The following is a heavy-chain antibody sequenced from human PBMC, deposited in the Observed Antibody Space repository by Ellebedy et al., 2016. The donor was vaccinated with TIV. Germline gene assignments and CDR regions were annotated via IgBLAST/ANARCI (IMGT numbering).Heavy chain of an antibody. D-gene: IGHD1-1*01. CDR1: GASFSRHY. CDR2: INHGGST. Sequence: MPGGSLRLSCAVYGASFSRHYWSWIRQPPGKGLEWIGEINHGGSTNYNPSIKSRVTMAVATSKKQVSLRLNSVTAADTAVYYCSRGRVDKRTGLLTLDRRRAANPMDVWGQGTTVTVSS. V-gene: IGHV4-34*01. CDR3: SRGRVDKRTGLLTLDRRRAANPMDV. J-gene: IGHJ6*02.